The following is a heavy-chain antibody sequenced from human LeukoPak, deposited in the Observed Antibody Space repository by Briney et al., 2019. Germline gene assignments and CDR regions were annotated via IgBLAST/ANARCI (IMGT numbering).Heavy chain of an antibody. D-gene: IGHD1-26*01. V-gene: IGHV1-2*02. Sequence: ASVKVSCKASGYTFTGYYMHWVRQAPGQGLEWMGWINPNSGGTNYAQKFQGRVTMTRDTSISTAYMELSRLRSDDTAVYYCARVNKEWELPDYWGQGTLVTVSS. CDR1: GYTFTGYY. J-gene: IGHJ4*02. CDR3: ARVNKEWELPDY. CDR2: INPNSGGT.